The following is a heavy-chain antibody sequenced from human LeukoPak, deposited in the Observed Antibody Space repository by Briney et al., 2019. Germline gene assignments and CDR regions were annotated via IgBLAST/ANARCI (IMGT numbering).Heavy chain of an antibody. D-gene: IGHD2-2*01. CDR2: IFYSGTT. CDR3: ARRFCSNAGCYDSDAFDV. CDR1: GVALTNNY. J-gene: IGHJ3*01. V-gene: IGHV4-59*01. Sequence: SETLSLTCTVSGVALTNNYWSWIRQPPGKAPEWIGYIFYSGTTILNPFLQSRVTMSVDTSKDQFSLNMTSVTAADMAVYYCARRFCSNAGCYDSDAFDVWGQGTMVTVSS.